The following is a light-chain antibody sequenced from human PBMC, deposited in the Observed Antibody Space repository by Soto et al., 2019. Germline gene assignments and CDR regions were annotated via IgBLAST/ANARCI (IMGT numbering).Light chain of an antibody. J-gene: IGKJ2*01. Sequence: EIVMTQSPATLSVSPGERATLSCRASQSVSSKLAWYQHKPGQAPRLLIYDASTRATGIPARFSGGGSGTEFTLTISSLQSEDLAVYYCQQYNNWPPVYTFGQGTKLDIK. CDR3: QQYNNWPPVYT. V-gene: IGKV3D-15*01. CDR1: QSVSSK. CDR2: DAS.